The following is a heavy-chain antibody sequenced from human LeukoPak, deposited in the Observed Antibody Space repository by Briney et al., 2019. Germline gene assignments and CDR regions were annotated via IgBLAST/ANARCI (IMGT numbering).Heavy chain of an antibody. D-gene: IGHD6-6*01. V-gene: IGHV1-18*01. J-gene: IGHJ5*02. CDR3: ARDGSSSDLNWFDP. CDR2: ISAYNGNT. CDR1: GYTFTSYG. Sequence: GASVRVSCKASGYTFTSYGISWVRQAPGQGLEWMGWISAYNGNTNYAQKLQGRVTMTTDTSTSTAYMELRSLRSDDTAVYYCARDGSSSDLNWFDPWGQGTLVTVSS.